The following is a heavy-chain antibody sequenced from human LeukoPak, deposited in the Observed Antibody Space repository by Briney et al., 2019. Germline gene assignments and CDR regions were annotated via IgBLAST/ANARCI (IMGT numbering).Heavy chain of an antibody. J-gene: IGHJ4*02. Sequence: GGSLRLSCAASGFTFSSYEMNWVRQAPGKGLEWVSYISSSGSTIYYADSVKGRFTISRDNAKNSLYLQMNSLRAEDTALYYCAKDILPGYSSGWYDYWGQGTLVTVSS. D-gene: IGHD6-19*01. CDR2: ISSSGSTI. CDR3: AKDILPGYSSGWYDY. V-gene: IGHV3-48*03. CDR1: GFTFSSYE.